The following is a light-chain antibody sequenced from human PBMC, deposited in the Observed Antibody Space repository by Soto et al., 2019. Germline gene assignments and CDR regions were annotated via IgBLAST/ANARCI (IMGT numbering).Light chain of an antibody. CDR2: SDV. Sequence: QSVLSQPPSVSGAPRQRVTISCSGSSSNIGNHFVQWYQQLPGKAPKVLIFSDVLLPSGVSDRFSGSKSGTSASLAISGLQSEDEAYYYCSAWDDSLHAHVFGTGTKLTVL. CDR1: SSNIGNHF. V-gene: IGLV1-36*01. J-gene: IGLJ1*01. CDR3: SAWDDSLHAHV.